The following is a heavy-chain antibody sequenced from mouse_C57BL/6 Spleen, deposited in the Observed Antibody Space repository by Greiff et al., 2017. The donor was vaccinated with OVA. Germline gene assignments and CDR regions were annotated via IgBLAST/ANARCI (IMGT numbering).Heavy chain of an antibody. D-gene: IGHD1-1*01. CDR2: IYPSDSET. Sequence: QVQLQQPGAELVRPGSSVKLSCKASGYTFTSYWMDWVKQRPGQGLEWIGNIYPSDSETHYNQKFKDKATLTVDKSSSTAYMQLSSLTSEDSAVYYCARSDYYGSSHYFDYWGQGTTLTVSS. V-gene: IGHV1-61*01. J-gene: IGHJ2*01. CDR1: GYTFTSYW. CDR3: ARSDYYGSSHYFDY.